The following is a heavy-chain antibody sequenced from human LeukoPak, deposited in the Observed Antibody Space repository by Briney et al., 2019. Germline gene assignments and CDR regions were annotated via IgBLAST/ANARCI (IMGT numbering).Heavy chain of an antibody. V-gene: IGHV1-46*01. CDR3: ASSDCSGGSCFILDY. Sequence: ASVKVSCKASGYTFTSYGISWVRQAPGQGLEWMGIINPSSRSTTYAQTFEGRVTMTSDTSTSTVYMELSRLRSEDTAVYYCASSDCSGGSCFILDYWGQRTLVTVSS. CDR1: GYTFTSYG. CDR2: INPSSRST. J-gene: IGHJ4*02. D-gene: IGHD2-15*01.